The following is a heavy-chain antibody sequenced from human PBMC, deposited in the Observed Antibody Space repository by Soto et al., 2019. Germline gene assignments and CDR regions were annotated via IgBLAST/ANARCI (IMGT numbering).Heavy chain of an antibody. D-gene: IGHD3-3*01. CDR2: IYHSGST. CDR1: GYSISSGYY. Sequence: LSLTCAVSGYSISSGYYWGWIRQPPGKGLEWIGSIYHSGSTYYNPSLKSRVTISVDTSKNQFSLKLSSVTAADTAVYYCARSLRITIFGVVIPGLLGMDVWGQGTTVTVSS. V-gene: IGHV4-38-2*01. J-gene: IGHJ6*02. CDR3: ARSLRITIFGVVIPGLLGMDV.